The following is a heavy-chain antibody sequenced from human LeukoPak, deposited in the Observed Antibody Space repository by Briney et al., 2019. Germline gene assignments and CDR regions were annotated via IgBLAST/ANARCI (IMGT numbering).Heavy chain of an antibody. CDR2: ISASNGNT. CDR3: ARGYSPDP. J-gene: IGHJ5*02. Sequence: ASVKVSCTASGYTLTSDGISWVRQAPGHGLEWMGWISASNGNTKYAQKVQGRLSLTTDTSTRTAYMELRSLRPDDTAMYYCARGYSPDPWGQGTLVTVSS. CDR1: GYTLTSDG. V-gene: IGHV1-18*01. D-gene: IGHD1-26*01.